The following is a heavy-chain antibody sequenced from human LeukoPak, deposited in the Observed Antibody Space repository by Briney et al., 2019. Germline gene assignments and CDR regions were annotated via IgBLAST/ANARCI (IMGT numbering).Heavy chain of an antibody. Sequence: SETLSLTCAVYGGSFCGYYWSWIRQPPGKGLEWIGEINHSGSTNYNPSLQSRVTISVDTSKNQFSLKLSSVTAADTAVYYCARVGGSYYFDYWGQGTLVTVSS. CDR2: INHSGST. J-gene: IGHJ4*02. CDR1: GGSFCGYY. CDR3: ARVGGSYYFDY. V-gene: IGHV4-34*01. D-gene: IGHD1-26*01.